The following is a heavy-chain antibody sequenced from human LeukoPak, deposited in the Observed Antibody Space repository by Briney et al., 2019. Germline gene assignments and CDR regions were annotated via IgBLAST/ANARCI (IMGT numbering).Heavy chain of an antibody. CDR2: ISGYDGKT. Sequence: AASVKVSCKASGYTFSLYGISWVRQAPGQGLEWIGWISGYDGKTEYAQKVQDRVTMTADTYTNTVYLDLRSLRPDDTAMYYCARDRAFGRRLLPSTASDNWGQGTLVTVSS. J-gene: IGHJ4*02. V-gene: IGHV1-18*01. CDR3: ARDRAFGRRLLPSTASDN. CDR1: GYTFSLYG. D-gene: IGHD3-22*01.